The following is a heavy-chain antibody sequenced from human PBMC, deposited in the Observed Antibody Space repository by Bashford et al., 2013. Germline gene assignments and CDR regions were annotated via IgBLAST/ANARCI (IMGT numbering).Heavy chain of an antibody. J-gene: IGHJ4*02. D-gene: IGHD6-19*01. V-gene: IGHV3-11*01. Sequence: GGSLRLSCAASGFTFSDYYMSWIRQAPGEGLEWVSYISSSGGTIFYADSVKGRFTISRDNAQNSLFLQMNSLRAEDTAVYYCVRTGAEYNSGWTFYFDHWGQGSLVTVSS. CDR1: GFTFSDYY. CDR2: ISSSGGTI. CDR3: VRTGAEYNSGWTFYFDH.